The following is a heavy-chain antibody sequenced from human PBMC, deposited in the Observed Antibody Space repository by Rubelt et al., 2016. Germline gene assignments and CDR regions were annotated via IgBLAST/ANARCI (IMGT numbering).Heavy chain of an antibody. Sequence: QVQLQQWGAGLLKPSETLSHTCAVYGGSFSGYYWSWIRQPPGKGLEWIGEINHSGSTNYNPSLMSRVTKSVVTANNHVSLKRSSVTAADTAVYYCARGLGVAARPASYYGMDVWGQGTTVTVSS. CDR1: GGSFSGYY. CDR2: INHSGST. V-gene: IGHV4-34*01. D-gene: IGHD6-6*01. CDR3: ARGLGVAARPASYYGMDV. J-gene: IGHJ6*02.